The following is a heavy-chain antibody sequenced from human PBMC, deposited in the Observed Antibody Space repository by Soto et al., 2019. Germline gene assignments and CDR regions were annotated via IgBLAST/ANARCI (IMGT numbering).Heavy chain of an antibody. CDR2: ISSSSSTI. Sequence: SLRLSCAASGFTFSSYSMNWVRQAPGKWLEWVSYISSSSSTIYYADSVKGRFTISRDNAKNSLYLQMNSLRAEDTAVYYCAKDTYYHDSSGFYVFDYWGQGTPVTVSS. V-gene: IGHV3-48*01. CDR1: GFTFSSYS. CDR3: AKDTYYHDSSGFYVFDY. D-gene: IGHD3-22*01. J-gene: IGHJ4*02.